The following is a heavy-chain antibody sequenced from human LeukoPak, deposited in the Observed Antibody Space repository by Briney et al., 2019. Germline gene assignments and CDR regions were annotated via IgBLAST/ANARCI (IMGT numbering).Heavy chain of an antibody. CDR1: GGSISSYY. CDR2: IYYSGST. D-gene: IGHD2-2*01. CDR3: ARGGGIGYCSGTSCSWFDP. V-gene: IGHV4-59*01. Sequence: SETLSLTCTVSGGSISSYYWSWIRQPPGKGLEWIGYIYYSGSTNYNPSLKSRVTISVDTSKNQFSLKLSSVTAADTAVYYCARGGGIGYCSGTSCSWFDPWGQGTLVTVSS. J-gene: IGHJ5*02.